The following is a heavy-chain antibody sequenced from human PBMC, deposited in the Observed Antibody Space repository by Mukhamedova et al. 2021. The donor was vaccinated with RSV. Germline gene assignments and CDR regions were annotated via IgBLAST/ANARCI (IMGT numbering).Heavy chain of an antibody. D-gene: IGHD3-22*01. CDR3: ARDKLDGSLISGSFAAFDM. Sequence: GLEWIGRIYTDGTTTYNPSLRSRLTISRDTSKNQFYLRLSSVTAADTAVYYCARDKLDGSLISGSFAAFDMWGQGTKGTGSS. V-gene: IGHV4-61*02. CDR2: IYTDGTT. J-gene: IGHJ3*02.